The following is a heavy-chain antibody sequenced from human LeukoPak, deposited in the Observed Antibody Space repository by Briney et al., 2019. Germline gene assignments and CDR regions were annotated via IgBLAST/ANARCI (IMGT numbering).Heavy chain of an antibody. CDR3: ARGRGYCSSTSCYTNEARNYYYYYYMDV. J-gene: IGHJ6*03. V-gene: IGHV4-34*01. D-gene: IGHD2-2*02. CDR1: GGSFSGYY. Sequence: KPSETLSLTCAVYGGSFSGYYWSWIRQPPGKGLEWIGEINHSGSTNYNPSLKSRVTISVDTSKNQCSLKLSSVTAADTAVYCCARGRGYCSSTSCYTNEARNYYYYYYMDVWGKGTTVTVSS. CDR2: INHSGST.